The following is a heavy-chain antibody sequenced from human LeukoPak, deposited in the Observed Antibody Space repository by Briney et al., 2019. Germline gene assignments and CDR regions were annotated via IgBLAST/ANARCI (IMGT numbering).Heavy chain of an antibody. V-gene: IGHV3-30*18. J-gene: IGHJ5*02. Sequence: GGSLRLSCAASGFTFSSYGMHWVRQAPGKGLEWVAVISYDGSNEYYADSVKGRFTISRDNSKNTLYLQMNSLRAEDTAVYYCAKGKWDLPQDNWFDPWGQGTLVTVSS. CDR2: ISYDGSNE. D-gene: IGHD1-26*01. CDR3: AKGKWDLPQDNWFDP. CDR1: GFTFSSYG.